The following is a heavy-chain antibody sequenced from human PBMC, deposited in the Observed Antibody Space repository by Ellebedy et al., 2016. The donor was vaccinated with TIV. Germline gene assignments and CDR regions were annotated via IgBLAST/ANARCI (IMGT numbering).Heavy chain of an antibody. CDR2: IYYNGST. CDR1: GGSISSYD. D-gene: IGHD3-9*01. V-gene: IGHV4-59*01. J-gene: IGHJ5*02. Sequence: SETLSLTCTVSGGSISSYDWSWIRQPPGKGLEWIAYIYYNGSTNCNPSLKSRVTISVDTSKKHFSLKLSSVTAAGTAVYYCARVRGSDYDILTGYYYYNWFDPWGQGTLVTVSS. CDR3: ARVRGSDYDILTGYYYYNWFDP.